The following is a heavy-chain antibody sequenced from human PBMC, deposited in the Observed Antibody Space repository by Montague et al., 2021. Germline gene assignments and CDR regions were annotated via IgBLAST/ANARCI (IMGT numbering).Heavy chain of an antibody. D-gene: IGHD5-24*01. Sequence: SLILSWAASGFTFSNFWMHLVRQAPGKGLVWVSRIVGDGHYKNYADSVQGRFTISRDNAENTLYLQMDGLRVGDTAVYYCVRDGDGFNFDYWGHGTLVTVSS. CDR1: GFTFSNFW. V-gene: IGHV3-74*01. CDR2: IVGDGHYK. J-gene: IGHJ4*01. CDR3: VRDGDGFNFDY.